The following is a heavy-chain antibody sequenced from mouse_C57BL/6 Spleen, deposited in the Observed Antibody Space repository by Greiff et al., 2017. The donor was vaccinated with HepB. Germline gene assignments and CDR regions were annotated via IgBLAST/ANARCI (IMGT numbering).Heavy chain of an antibody. CDR2: IDPSDSYT. D-gene: IGHD1-1*02. Sequence: QVQLQQPGAELVRPGTSVKLSCKASGYTFTSYWMHWVKQRPGQGLEWIGVIDPSDSYTNYNQKFKGKATLTVDTSSSTAYMQLSSLTSEDSAVYYCARGGVATRYFDVWGTGTTVTVSS. CDR3: ARGGVATRYFDV. V-gene: IGHV1-59*01. J-gene: IGHJ1*03. CDR1: GYTFTSYW.